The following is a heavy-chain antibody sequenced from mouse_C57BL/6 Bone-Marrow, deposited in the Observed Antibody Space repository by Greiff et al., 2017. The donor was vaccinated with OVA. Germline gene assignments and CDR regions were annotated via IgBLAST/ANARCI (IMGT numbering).Heavy chain of an antibody. J-gene: IGHJ2*01. D-gene: IGHD2-2*01. V-gene: IGHV14-2*01. CDR1: GFNIKDYY. CDR2: IDPEDGET. CDR3: ARCGSTMVTTGYFDY. Sequence: VQLKESGAELVKPGASVKLSCTASGFNIKDYYMHWVKQRTEQGLEWIGRIDPEDGETKYAPKFQGKATITADTSSNTAYLQLSSLTSEDTAVYYCARCGSTMVTTGYFDYWGQGTTLTVSS.